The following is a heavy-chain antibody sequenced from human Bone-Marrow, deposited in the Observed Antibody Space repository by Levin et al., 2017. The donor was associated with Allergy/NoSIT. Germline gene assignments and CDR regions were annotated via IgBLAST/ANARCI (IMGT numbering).Heavy chain of an antibody. CDR3: AKDGGDHHDTTSRFDH. CDR1: GFAFSDFA. CDR2: IWFNGINQ. Sequence: GESLKISCGASGFAFSDFAMHWVRQAPGKGLDWVAVIWFNGINQYYADSVEGRFTISRDNSKNTLYLQMNNLRAEDTAMYYCAKDGGDHHDTTSRFDHWGQGTQVTVSS. V-gene: IGHV3-33*06. J-gene: IGHJ4*02. D-gene: IGHD3-10*01.